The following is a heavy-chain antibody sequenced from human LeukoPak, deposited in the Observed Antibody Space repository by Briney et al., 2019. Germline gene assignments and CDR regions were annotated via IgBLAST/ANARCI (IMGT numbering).Heavy chain of an antibody. Sequence: GGSLRLSCAASGFTFSSYAMSWVRQPPGKGLEWVSAIRGSGGSTYYADSVKGRFTISRDNSKNTLSLQMNSLRAEDTAVYYCAKAPANWNDPWFDPWGQGTLVTVSS. J-gene: IGHJ5*02. V-gene: IGHV3-23*01. CDR3: AKAPANWNDPWFDP. D-gene: IGHD1-20*01. CDR1: GFTFSSYA. CDR2: IRGSGGST.